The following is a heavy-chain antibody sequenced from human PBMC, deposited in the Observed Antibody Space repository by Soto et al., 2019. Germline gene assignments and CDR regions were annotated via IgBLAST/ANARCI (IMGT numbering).Heavy chain of an antibody. CDR3: ARRLFYPSGSYLCFDT. J-gene: IGHJ5*02. CDR2: INHSGST. Sequence: PSETLSLTCAVYGGSFSGYYWSWIRQPPGKGLEWIGEINHSGSTNYNPSLKSRVTISVDTSKNQFSLKLSSVTAADTAVYYCARRLFYPSGSYLCFDTWGQGTLVTVSS. D-gene: IGHD3-10*01. CDR1: GGSFSGYY. V-gene: IGHV4-34*01.